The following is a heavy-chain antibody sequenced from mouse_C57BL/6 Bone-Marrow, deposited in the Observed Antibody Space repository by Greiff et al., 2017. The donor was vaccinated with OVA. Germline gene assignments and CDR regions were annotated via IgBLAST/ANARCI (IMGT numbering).Heavy chain of an antibody. D-gene: IGHD1-1*01. V-gene: IGHV1-43*01. CDR3: ARHDATPYYYGTTDY. CDR1: GYSFTGYY. CDR2: INPSTGGT. Sequence: VQLQQSGPELVKPGASVKISCKASGYSFTGYYMHWVKQSSEKSLEWIGEINPSTGGTSYNQKFKGKATLTVDKSSSTAYMQLKSLTSEDSAVYYCARHDATPYYYGTTDYWGQGTTLTVSS. J-gene: IGHJ2*01.